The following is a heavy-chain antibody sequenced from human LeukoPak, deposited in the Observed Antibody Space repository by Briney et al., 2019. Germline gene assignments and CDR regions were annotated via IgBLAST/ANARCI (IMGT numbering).Heavy chain of an antibody. CDR1: GGSISSSSYY. V-gene: IGHV4-39*01. CDR3: AMVTHYYGMDV. CDR2: IYYSGST. J-gene: IGHJ6*02. D-gene: IGHD5-18*01. Sequence: SETLSLTCTVSGGSISSSSYYWGWIRQPPGKGLEWIGSIYYSGSTYYNPSLKSRVTISVDTSKNQFSLKLSSVTAADTAVYYCAMVTHYYGMDVWGQGTTVTVS.